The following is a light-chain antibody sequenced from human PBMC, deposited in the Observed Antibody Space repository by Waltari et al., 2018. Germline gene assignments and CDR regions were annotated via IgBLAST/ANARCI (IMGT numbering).Light chain of an antibody. CDR3: TSFAASGDLV. J-gene: IGLJ3*02. Sequence: QSALTQPPSASGSPGQAVTISCTGSSGDVGHYDFVSWYQQHPGKVPRLLIFEVTRRPSGVPDRFSGSKSETTASLTVSGLQPEDEADYYCTSFAASGDLVFGGGTKLTVL. CDR1: SGDVGHYDF. V-gene: IGLV2-8*01. CDR2: EVT.